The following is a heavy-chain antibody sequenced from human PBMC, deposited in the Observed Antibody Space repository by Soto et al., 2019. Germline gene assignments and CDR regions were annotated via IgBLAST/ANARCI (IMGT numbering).Heavy chain of an antibody. CDR3: AILAGTTSSNWCDP. CDR1: GGPFSSYH. V-gene: IGHV1-69*02. D-gene: IGHD2-2*01. J-gene: IGHJ5*02. Sequence: QVQLVQSGAEVKKPGSSVKLSCKASGGPFSSYHISWVRQAPGQGLEWVGRIIPILGRANNAQHFQGRVTITADTSTNAAYIALSILTSDESAFYYGAILAGTTSSNWCDPLRHVTLVTV. CDR2: IIPILGRA.